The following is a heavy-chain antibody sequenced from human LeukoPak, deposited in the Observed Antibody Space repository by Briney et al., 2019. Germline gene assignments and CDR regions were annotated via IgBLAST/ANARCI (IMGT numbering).Heavy chain of an antibody. V-gene: IGHV4-39*01. Sequence: SETLSLTCAVSGGSISSTSYYWAWIRQPPGKGLEWIGTIYYSGSTYHDPSLKSRVTMSVDTSRNQFSLKLSSVDAADTAVYYCAKAGVRYFDSSGLYAFDFWGQGTTVTVSS. D-gene: IGHD3-22*01. CDR2: IYYSGST. CDR1: GGSISSTSYY. J-gene: IGHJ3*01. CDR3: AKAGVRYFDSSGLYAFDF.